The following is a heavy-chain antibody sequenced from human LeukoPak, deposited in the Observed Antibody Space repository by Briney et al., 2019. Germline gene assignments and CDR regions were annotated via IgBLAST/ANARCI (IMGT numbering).Heavy chain of an antibody. Sequence: ASVKVSCKASGYTFTGYYMHWVRQAPGQGLGWMGWINPNSGGTNYAQKFQGRVTMTRDTSISTAYMELSRLRSDDTAVYYCARGLEDIVVVPAAIGYWGQGTLVTVSS. D-gene: IGHD2-2*02. CDR2: INPNSGGT. CDR3: ARGLEDIVVVPAAIGY. V-gene: IGHV1-2*02. CDR1: GYTFTGYY. J-gene: IGHJ4*02.